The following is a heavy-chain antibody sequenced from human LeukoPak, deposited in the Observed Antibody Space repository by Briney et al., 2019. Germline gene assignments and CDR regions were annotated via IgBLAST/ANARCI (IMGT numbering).Heavy chain of an antibody. CDR1: GFTFRSYA. V-gene: IGHV3-30-3*01. CDR2: ISYDGSNK. CDR3: ARSLYDSTSYYFDY. D-gene: IGHD3-22*01. J-gene: IGHJ4*02. Sequence: PGGSLRLSCAASGFTFRSYAVHWVRQAPGKGLEWVAVISYDGSNKYYADSVKGRFTIPRDNSKNTLYLQMNSLRAEDTAVYYCARSLYDSTSYYFDYWGQGTLVTVSS.